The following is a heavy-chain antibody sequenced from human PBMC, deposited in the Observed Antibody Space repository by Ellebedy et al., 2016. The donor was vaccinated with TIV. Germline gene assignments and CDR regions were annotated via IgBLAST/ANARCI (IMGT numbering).Heavy chain of an antibody. D-gene: IGHD6-13*01. V-gene: IGHV4-61*01. CDR1: GGSVSSGSYY. CDR3: ARRGVSSSWYVDNWFDP. CDR2: IYYSGST. Sequence: SETLSLTXTVSGGSVSSGSYYWSWIRQPPGKGLEWIGYIYYSGSTNYNPSLKSRVTISVDKSKNQFSLKLSSVTAADTAVYYCARRGVSSSWYVDNWFDPWGQGTLVTVSS. J-gene: IGHJ5*02.